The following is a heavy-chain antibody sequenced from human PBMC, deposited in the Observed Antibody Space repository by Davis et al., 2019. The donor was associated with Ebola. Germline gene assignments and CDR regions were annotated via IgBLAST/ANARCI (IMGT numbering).Heavy chain of an antibody. CDR1: GGSISSYY. V-gene: IGHV4-59*01. Sequence: PSETLSLTCTVSGGSISSYYWSWIRQPPGKGLEWIGYIYYSGSTNYNPSLKSRVTISVDTSKNQFSLKLSSVTAADTAVYYCARVRDHDYYYYGMDVWGQGTTVTVSS. D-gene: IGHD3-10*01. CDR2: IYYSGST. CDR3: ARVRDHDYYYYGMDV. J-gene: IGHJ6*02.